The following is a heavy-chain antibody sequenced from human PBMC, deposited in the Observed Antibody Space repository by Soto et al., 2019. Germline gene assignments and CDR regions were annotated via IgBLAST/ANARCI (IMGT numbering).Heavy chain of an antibody. CDR3: AREISDPPFFDY. Sequence: SETLSLTCTVSGGSISSGDYYWSWIRQPPGKGLEWIGYIYYSGSTYYNPSLKSRVTISVDTSKNQFSLKLSSVTAADTAVYYCAREISDPPFFDYWGQATLVTVSS. CDR2: IYYSGST. J-gene: IGHJ4*02. V-gene: IGHV4-30-4*01. CDR1: GGSISSGDYY.